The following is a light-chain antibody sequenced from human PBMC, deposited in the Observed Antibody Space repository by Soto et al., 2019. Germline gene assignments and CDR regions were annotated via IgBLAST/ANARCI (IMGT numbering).Light chain of an antibody. J-gene: IGLJ2*01. CDR3: TVWDDTLRGRL. CDR2: RNN. CDR1: SSSIESNY. V-gene: IGLV1-47*01. Sequence: QSVLTQPPSASGTPGQRVTISCSGTSSSIESNYVYWHQQLPGTAPRLLIYRNNQRPSGVPDRFSGSKSGTSASLAISALRSEDEADYYCTVWDDTLRGRLFGGGTKLTVL.